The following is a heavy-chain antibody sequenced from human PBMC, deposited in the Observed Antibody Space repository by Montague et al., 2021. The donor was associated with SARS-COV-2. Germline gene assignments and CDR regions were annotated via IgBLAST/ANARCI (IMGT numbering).Heavy chain of an antibody. Sequence: TLSLTCTVSGGSISSGSYYWSWIRQPAGKGLDWIGRIYPSGSTNYNPSLKSRVTISVDTSKNQFSLKLTSVTAADTAVYYCARAHSGSWAHLDNWGQGSLVTVSS. J-gene: IGHJ4*02. CDR2: IYPSGST. CDR1: GGSISSGSYY. D-gene: IGHD5-12*01. V-gene: IGHV4-61*02. CDR3: ARAHSGSWAHLDN.